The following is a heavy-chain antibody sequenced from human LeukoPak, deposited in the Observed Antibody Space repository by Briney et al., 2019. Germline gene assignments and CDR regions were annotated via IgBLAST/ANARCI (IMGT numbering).Heavy chain of an antibody. CDR3: AKVITMVRGGLVDY. V-gene: IGHV3-23*01. Sequence: GGSLKLSCAASGFTFSSYAMSWVRQAPGQGLEWVSAISGSGGSTYYADSVKGRFTISRDNSKNTPYLQMNSLRAEDTAVYYCAKVITMVRGGLVDYWGQGTLVTVSS. CDR1: GFTFSSYA. D-gene: IGHD3-10*01. J-gene: IGHJ4*02. CDR2: ISGSGGST.